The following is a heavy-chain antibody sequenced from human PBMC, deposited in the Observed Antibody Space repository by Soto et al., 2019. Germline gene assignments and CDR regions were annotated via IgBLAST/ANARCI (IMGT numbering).Heavy chain of an antibody. CDR2: ISGSGGST. Sequence: PGGSLRLSCAASGFTFSSYAMSWVRQAPGKGLEWVSAISGSGGSTYYADSVKGRFTISRDNSKNTLYLQMNSLRAEDTAVYYCAKAGVMVYAIDLPYYFDYWGQGTLVTVSS. D-gene: IGHD2-8*01. V-gene: IGHV3-23*01. J-gene: IGHJ4*02. CDR1: GFTFSSYA. CDR3: AKAGVMVYAIDLPYYFDY.